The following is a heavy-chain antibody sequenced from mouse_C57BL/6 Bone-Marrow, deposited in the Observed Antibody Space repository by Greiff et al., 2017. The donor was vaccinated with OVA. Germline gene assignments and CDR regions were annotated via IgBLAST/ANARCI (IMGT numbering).Heavy chain of an antibody. CDR2: IWGDGST. V-gene: IGHV2-3*01. CDR1: GFSLTSYG. Sequence: VKLVESGPGLVAPSQSLSITCTVSGFSLTSYGVSWVRQPPGKGLEWLGVIWGDGSTNYHSALISRLSISKDNSKSQVFLKLNSLHTDDTATYYVAKISITTVMDAMDYWGQGTSVTVSS. D-gene: IGHD1-1*01. CDR3: AKISITTVMDAMDY. J-gene: IGHJ4*01.